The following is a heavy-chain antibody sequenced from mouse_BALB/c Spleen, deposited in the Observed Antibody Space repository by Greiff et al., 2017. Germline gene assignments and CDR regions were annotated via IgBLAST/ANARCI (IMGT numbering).Heavy chain of an antibody. CDR2: ISSGSSTI. J-gene: IGHJ4*01. V-gene: IGHV5-17*02. CDR1: GFTFSSFG. Sequence: EVHLVESGGGLVQPGGSRKLSCAASGFTFSSFGMHWVRQAPEKGLEWVAYISSGSSTIYYADTVKGRFTISRDNPKNTLFLQMTSLRSEDTAMYYCARGDYGSSYGAMDYWGQGTSVTVSS. D-gene: IGHD1-1*01. CDR3: ARGDYGSSYGAMDY.